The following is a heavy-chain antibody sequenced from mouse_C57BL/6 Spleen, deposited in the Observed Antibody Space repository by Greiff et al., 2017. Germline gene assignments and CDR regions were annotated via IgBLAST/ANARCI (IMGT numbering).Heavy chain of an antibody. D-gene: IGHD3-3*01. CDR1: GYTFTEYT. CDR3: ARHEEGLWFAY. J-gene: IGHJ3*01. V-gene: IGHV1-62-2*01. Sequence: VQGVESGAELVKPGASVKLSCKASGYTFTEYTIHWVKQRSGQGLEWIGWFYTGSGSIKYNEKFKDQGTLTADKSSSTVYMELSRLTSEDSAVYFCARHEEGLWFAYWGQGTLVTVSA. CDR2: FYTGSGSI.